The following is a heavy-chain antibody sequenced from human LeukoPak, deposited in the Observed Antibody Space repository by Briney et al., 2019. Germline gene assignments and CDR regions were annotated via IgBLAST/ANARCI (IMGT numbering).Heavy chain of an antibody. Sequence: SETLSLTCTVSGGSISSSSYYWGWIRQPPGKGLQWIGSFYYSGSTYYNPSLKSRVTIYVDTSKNQFSLKLSSVTAADTAVYYCARGRRDGYNLEYFDKWGQGTLVTVSS. CDR1: GGSISSSSYY. J-gene: IGHJ4*02. CDR3: ARGRRDGYNLEYFDK. CDR2: FYYSGST. D-gene: IGHD5-24*01. V-gene: IGHV4-39*01.